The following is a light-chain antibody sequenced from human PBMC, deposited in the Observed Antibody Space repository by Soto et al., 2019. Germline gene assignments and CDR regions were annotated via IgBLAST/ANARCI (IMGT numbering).Light chain of an antibody. Sequence: QSVLTQSPSASASLGASVKLTCTLSSGHSSYAIAWHQKQPGKGPRYLMDLNNDGSHTKGDGIPDRFSGSSSGAERYLIISSLQSEDEADYYCQTWGTGTVVFGGGTKLTVL. J-gene: IGLJ2*01. V-gene: IGLV4-69*01. CDR2: LNNDGSH. CDR1: SGHSSYA. CDR3: QTWGTGTVV.